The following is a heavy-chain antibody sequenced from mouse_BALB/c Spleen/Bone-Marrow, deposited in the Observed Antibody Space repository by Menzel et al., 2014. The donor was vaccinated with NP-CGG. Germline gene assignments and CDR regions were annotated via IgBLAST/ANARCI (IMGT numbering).Heavy chain of an antibody. J-gene: IGHJ3*01. CDR2: INPSTGYT. CDR1: VLIFFCFL. CDR3: AREKVLRNFFAY. D-gene: IGHD2-14*01. V-gene: IGHV1S26*01. Sequence: GAELVKTWAPEEKPFKDFVLIFFCFLIHWVKPRLGEGLEWIVYINPSTGYTEYNQKFKYKATLTADKSSSTAYMQLSSLTSEDSAVYYCAREKVLRNFFAYWGQGTLVTVSA.